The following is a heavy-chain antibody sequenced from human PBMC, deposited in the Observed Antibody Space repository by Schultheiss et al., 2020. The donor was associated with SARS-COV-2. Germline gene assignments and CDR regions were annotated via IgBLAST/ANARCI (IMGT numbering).Heavy chain of an antibody. V-gene: IGHV3-15*01. D-gene: IGHD6-13*01. J-gene: IGHJ4*02. CDR2: IKSKTDGGTT. Sequence: GESLKISCAASGFTFSNAWMSWVRQAPGKGLEWVGRIKSKTDGGTTDYAAPVKGRFTISRDDSKNTLYLQMNSLKTEDTAVYYCTTDRGYSSSWYPIDYWGQGTLVTVSS. CDR3: TTDRGYSSSWYPIDY. CDR1: GFTFSNAW.